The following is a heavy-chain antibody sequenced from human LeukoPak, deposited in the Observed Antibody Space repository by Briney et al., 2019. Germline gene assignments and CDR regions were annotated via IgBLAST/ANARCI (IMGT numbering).Heavy chain of an antibody. J-gene: IGHJ6*02. V-gene: IGHV3-23*01. D-gene: IGHD2-2*01. CDR2: ISDSGGIT. CDR3: ARYCSSTSCSIYYYYYYGMDV. CDR1: GFTFSSYA. Sequence: GGSLRLSCAASGFTFSSYAMSWVRQAPGKGLEWVSTISDSGGITYYPDSVKGRFTISRDNSKNTLYLQMNSLRAEDTAVYYCARYCSSTSCSIYYYYYYGMDVWGQGTTVTVSS.